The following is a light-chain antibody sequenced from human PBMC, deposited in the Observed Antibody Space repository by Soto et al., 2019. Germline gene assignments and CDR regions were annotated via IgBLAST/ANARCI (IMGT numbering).Light chain of an antibody. CDR3: QQYNSYSRT. Sequence: DIQMTQSPSTLSASVGDRVTITCRASQSVSWWLAWYQQKPGKAPKLLIYKASSLESGIPSRFSGSGSGTEFTLTISSLQPDDFATYYCQQYNSYSRTFGQGTKVEIK. J-gene: IGKJ1*01. V-gene: IGKV1-5*03. CDR2: KAS. CDR1: QSVSWW.